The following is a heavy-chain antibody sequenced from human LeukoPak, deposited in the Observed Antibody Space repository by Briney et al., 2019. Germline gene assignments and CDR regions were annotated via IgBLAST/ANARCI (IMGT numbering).Heavy chain of an antibody. CDR1: GYTFTDYY. D-gene: IGHD3-3*01. CDR3: ARGGGTNFGVITD. V-gene: IGHV1-2*02. CDR2: INPKSGGT. J-gene: IGHJ4*02. Sequence: ASVKVSCKTSGYTFTDYYMHWVRQAPGQGLGWMGWINPKSGGTNYAQNFQGRVTMTRDTSISTAYMELSRLRSDDTAVYFCARGGGTNFGVITDWGQGTLVTVSS.